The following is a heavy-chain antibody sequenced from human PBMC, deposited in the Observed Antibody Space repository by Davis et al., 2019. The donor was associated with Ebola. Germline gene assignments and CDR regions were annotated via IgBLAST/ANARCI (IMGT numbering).Heavy chain of an antibody. V-gene: IGHV1-18*01. J-gene: IGHJ4*02. CDR3: ARRHRRQYDSTAPDFDY. CDR2: ISALNGNT. D-gene: IGHD3-22*01. Sequence: ASVKVSCKSSGYTFTAYYIHWVRQAPGQGLEWMGWISALNGNTNFAQKFQGRVTMTTDSSTSTAYMERRSLRSSDTAVYYCARRHRRQYDSTAPDFDYWGQGTQVTVSS. CDR1: GYTFTAYY.